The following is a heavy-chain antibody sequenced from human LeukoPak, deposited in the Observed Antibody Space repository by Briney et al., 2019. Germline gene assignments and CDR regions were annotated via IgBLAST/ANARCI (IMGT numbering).Heavy chain of an antibody. V-gene: IGHV4-4*07. Sequence: PSETLSLTCTVSGGSISSYYWSWIRQPAGKGLEWIGRIYTSGSTNYNPSLKSRVTMSVDTSKNQFSLKLSSVTAADTAVYYCASLGYCSSTSCLGYYMDVWGKGTTVTISS. J-gene: IGHJ6*03. CDR2: IYTSGST. CDR3: ASLGYCSSTSCLGYYMDV. CDR1: GGSISSYY. D-gene: IGHD2-2*01.